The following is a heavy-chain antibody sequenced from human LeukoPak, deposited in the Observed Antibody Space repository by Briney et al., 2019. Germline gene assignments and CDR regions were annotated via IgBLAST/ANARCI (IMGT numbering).Heavy chain of an antibody. J-gene: IGHJ5*02. V-gene: IGHV4-34*01. CDR2: INHSGST. Sequence: SEALSLTCAVYGGSFSGYYWSWIRPPPGAGLEWIGEINHSGSTNYNPSLKSRVTISVDTSNTEFSLKLCSVTAADSAVYYCARVFRLPRGYSYGSGSYSKGPNWFDHWGQGTLVTVSS. CDR3: ARVFRLPRGYSYGSGSYSKGPNWFDH. D-gene: IGHD3-10*01. CDR1: GGSFSGYY.